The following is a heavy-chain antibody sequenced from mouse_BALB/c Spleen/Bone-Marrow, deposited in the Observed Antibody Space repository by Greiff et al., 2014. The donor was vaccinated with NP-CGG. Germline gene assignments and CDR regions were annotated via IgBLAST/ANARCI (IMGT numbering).Heavy chain of an antibody. CDR3: ARFAGTPYTMDY. D-gene: IGHD4-1*01. CDR1: GYSITSDYS. Sequence: ESGPDLVKPSQSLSLTCTVTGYSITSDYSWHWIRQFPGNKLEWMGYIHYSGTTVYNPSLKSRISITRDTSNNQFFLQLNSVTTEDTATYYCARFAGTPYTMDYWGQGTSVTVSS. V-gene: IGHV3-1*02. CDR2: IHYSGTT. J-gene: IGHJ4*01.